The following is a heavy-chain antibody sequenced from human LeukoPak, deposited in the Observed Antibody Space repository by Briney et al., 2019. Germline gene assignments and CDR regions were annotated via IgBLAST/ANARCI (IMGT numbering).Heavy chain of an antibody. CDR3: ARQTTVTTDAWDGFDY. CDR2: ISSSGIYI. CDR1: GFPINSYT. D-gene: IGHD4-17*01. Sequence: GGSLRLSCATSGFPINSYTMNWVRQAPGKGLEWVSSISSSGIYIYYADSVKGRFTISRDNAKNSLYLQMNSLRAEDTAVYYCARQTTVTTDAWDGFDYWGQGTLVTVSS. J-gene: IGHJ4*02. V-gene: IGHV3-21*01.